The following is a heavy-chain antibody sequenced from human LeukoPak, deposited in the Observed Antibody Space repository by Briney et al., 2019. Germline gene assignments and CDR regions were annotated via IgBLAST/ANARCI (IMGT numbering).Heavy chain of an antibody. CDR3: ARVLTTATRYNWFDP. D-gene: IGHD4-17*01. V-gene: IGHV4-59*01. CDR1: GGSISSYY. Sequence: SETLSLTCTVSGGSISSYYWSWIRQPPGKGLEWIGYIYYSGSTNYNPSLKSRVTISVDTSKNQFSLKLSSVTAADTAVYYCARVLTTATRYNWFDPWGQGTLVTVSS. J-gene: IGHJ5*02. CDR2: IYYSGST.